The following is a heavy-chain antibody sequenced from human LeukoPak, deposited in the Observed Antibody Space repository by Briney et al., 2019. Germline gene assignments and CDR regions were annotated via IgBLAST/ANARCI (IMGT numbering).Heavy chain of an antibody. J-gene: IGHJ5*02. V-gene: IGHV4-4*07. CDR2: IYTSGTT. Sequence: SETLSLTCTVSGGSINSYFWTWIRQPPGKGLEWIGRIYTSGTTNYNTSLKSRVTMSVDTAKNQFSLKLSSVAAADTAVYYCARSFSSFGNWFDPWGQGTLVTVSS. CDR1: GGSINSYF. CDR3: ARSFSSFGNWFDP. D-gene: IGHD3-10*01.